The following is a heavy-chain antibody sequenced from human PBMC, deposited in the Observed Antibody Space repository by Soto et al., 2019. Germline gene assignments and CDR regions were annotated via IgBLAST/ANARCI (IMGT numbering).Heavy chain of an antibody. CDR2: ISHHGLKE. D-gene: IGHD1-26*01. Sequence: QVQLVESGGGVVRPGRSLRLSCVASGFTFRDYGMHWVRQAPGKGLEWVAGISHHGLKEHYADSVKGRFTISRDNSKKTVYLQLNSLRGDDTAVYYRAKDWVGGSNKYYFEYWGQGTLVTVSS. CDR1: GFTFRDYG. CDR3: AKDWVGGSNKYYFEY. J-gene: IGHJ4*02. V-gene: IGHV3-30*18.